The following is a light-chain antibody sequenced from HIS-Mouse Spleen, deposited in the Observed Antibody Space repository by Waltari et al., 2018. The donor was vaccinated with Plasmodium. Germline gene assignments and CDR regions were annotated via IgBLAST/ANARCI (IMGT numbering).Light chain of an antibody. CDR1: ALPKKY. CDR2: EDS. Sequence: SYELTQPPSVSVSPGQTARITCSGDALPKKYAYWYQQKSGQAPVLVISEDSKLPSGLPERFSGSSSGTMATLTISGAQVEDEADYYCYSTDSSGNHRVFGGGTKLTVL. V-gene: IGLV3-10*01. J-gene: IGLJ3*02. CDR3: YSTDSSGNHRV.